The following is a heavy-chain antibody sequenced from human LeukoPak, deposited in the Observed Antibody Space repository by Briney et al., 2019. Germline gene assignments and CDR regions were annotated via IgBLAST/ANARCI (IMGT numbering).Heavy chain of an antibody. Sequence: PSETLSLTCTVSGGSISSSSYYWGWIRQPPGKGLEWIGSIYYSGSTYYNPSLKSRVTISVDTSKNQFSLKLSSVTAADTAVYYCARQPTLYCSSTSCYKGWGYYYYYMDVWGKGTTVTVSS. V-gene: IGHV4-39*01. CDR3: ARQPTLYCSSTSCYKGWGYYYYYMDV. CDR2: IYYSGST. D-gene: IGHD2-2*02. J-gene: IGHJ6*03. CDR1: GGSISSSSYY.